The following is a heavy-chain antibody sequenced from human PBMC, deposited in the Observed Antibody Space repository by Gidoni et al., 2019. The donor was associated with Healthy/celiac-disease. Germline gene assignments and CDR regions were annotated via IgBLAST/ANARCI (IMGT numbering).Heavy chain of an antibody. D-gene: IGHD4-17*01. CDR3: AKDFGRGDYVFDY. CDR1: GFTFSSYG. J-gene: IGHJ4*02. Sequence: QVQLVESGGGVVQPGRSLRLSCAASGFTFSSYGMHWVRQAPGKGLEWVAVISYDGSNKYYADSVKGRFTISRDNSKNTLYLQMNSLRAEDTAVYYCAKDFGRGDYVFDYWGQGTLVTVSS. CDR2: ISYDGSNK. V-gene: IGHV3-30*18.